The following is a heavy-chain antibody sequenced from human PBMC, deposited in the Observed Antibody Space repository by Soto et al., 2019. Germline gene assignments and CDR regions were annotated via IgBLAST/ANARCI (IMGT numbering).Heavy chain of an antibody. D-gene: IGHD3-10*01. CDR1: GFTSSSFV. Sequence: QVQLVESGGGVVQPGTSLRLSCAASGFTSSSFVIHWVRQDPGKGLEWLAVISSDGNNQYYADSVKGRFTISRDNSKRTLYLQVNSLRAEDTAVYFCAKERGVLDAFDMWGQGTMVTVS. CDR2: ISSDGNNQ. J-gene: IGHJ3*02. CDR3: AKERGVLDAFDM. V-gene: IGHV3-30*18.